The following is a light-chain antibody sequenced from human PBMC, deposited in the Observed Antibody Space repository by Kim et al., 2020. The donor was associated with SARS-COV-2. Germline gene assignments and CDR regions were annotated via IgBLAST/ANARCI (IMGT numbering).Light chain of an antibody. V-gene: IGKV1-39*01. Sequence: ASVGDRVTITCRASQSISSYLNWYQQKPGKAPKLLIYAASSLQSGVPSRFSGSGSGTDFTLTISSLQPEDFATYYCQQSYSTPLTFGGGTKVEI. CDR2: AAS. CDR1: QSISSY. CDR3: QQSYSTPLT. J-gene: IGKJ4*01.